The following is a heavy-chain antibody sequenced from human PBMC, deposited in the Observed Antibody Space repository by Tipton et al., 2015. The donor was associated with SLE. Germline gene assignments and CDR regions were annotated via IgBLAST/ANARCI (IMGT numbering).Heavy chain of an antibody. D-gene: IGHD2-2*02. V-gene: IGHV3-7*01. CDR1: GFIFSNYW. Sequence: SLRLSCAASGFIFSNYWMSWVRQAPGKGLEWVANIKQDGSEKYYVDSVKGRFTISRDNARDTLYLQMNSLTTEDTAVYYCARGCSSANCYKYYYYFMDVWGKGTTVTVSS. J-gene: IGHJ6*03. CDR3: ARGCSSANCYKYYYYFMDV. CDR2: IKQDGSEK.